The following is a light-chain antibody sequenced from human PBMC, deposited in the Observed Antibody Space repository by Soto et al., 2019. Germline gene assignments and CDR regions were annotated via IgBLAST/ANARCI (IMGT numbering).Light chain of an antibody. CDR2: GAS. CDR1: QSVRNN. V-gene: IGKV3-15*01. J-gene: IGKJ1*01. CDR3: QHYYSIPWT. Sequence: ETVMTQSPATLSVSPGERSTVPCRASQSVRNNLAWYQQKPGQAPRLLIYGASTRATGIPARFSGSGSGTDFTLTISSLQAEDVAAYYCQHYYSIPWTFGQGTKV.